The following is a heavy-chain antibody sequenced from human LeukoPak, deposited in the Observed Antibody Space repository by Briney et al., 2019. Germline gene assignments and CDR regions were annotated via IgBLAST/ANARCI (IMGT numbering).Heavy chain of an antibody. CDR2: ISTGGSST. D-gene: IGHD6-19*01. CDR3: GKYATGYSSGGGYFDY. Sequence: GGSLRLSCAASGFTFSSYAMSWVRQAPGKGLEWVSTISTGGSSTYYADSVKDRLTISRDNSEHTLYLSLNTLRAEDTAMYYCGKYATGYSSGGGYFDYWGQGALVTVSS. CDR1: GFTFSSYA. J-gene: IGHJ4*02. V-gene: IGHV3-23*01.